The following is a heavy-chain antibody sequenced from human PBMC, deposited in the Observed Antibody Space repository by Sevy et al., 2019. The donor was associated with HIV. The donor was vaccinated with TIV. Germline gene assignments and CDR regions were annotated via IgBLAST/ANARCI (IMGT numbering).Heavy chain of an antibody. CDR3: ARDCSSTRCLWGMDV. CDR1: GFTFSSYG. CDR2: IKVDGSEK. V-gene: IGHV3-7*03. D-gene: IGHD2-2*01. J-gene: IGHJ6*02. Sequence: GGSLRLSCATSGFTFSSYGMHWVRQAPGKGLEWVANIKVDGSEKYYVDSVKGRFTISRDNAKNSLYLQMNSLRAEDTAVYYCARDCSSTRCLWGMDVWGQGTTVTVSS.